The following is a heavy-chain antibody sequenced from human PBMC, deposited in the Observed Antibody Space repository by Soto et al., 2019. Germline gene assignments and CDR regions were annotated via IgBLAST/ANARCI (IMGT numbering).Heavy chain of an antibody. J-gene: IGHJ4*02. CDR3: AAPPRY. CDR2: IYNSGNT. V-gene: IGHV4-59*01. D-gene: IGHD6-6*01. Sequence: SSETLSLTCTVSGGSISSYYWNWIRQPPGKGLEWIGYIYNSGNTNYNPSLRRRVTISVDTSKNQFSLKLTSVTAADTAVYYCAAPPRYWGQGTLVTVSS. CDR1: GGSISSYY.